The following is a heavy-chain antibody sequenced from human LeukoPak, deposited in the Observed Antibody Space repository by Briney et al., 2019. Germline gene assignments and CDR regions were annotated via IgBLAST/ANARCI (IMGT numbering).Heavy chain of an antibody. D-gene: IGHD3-16*01. CDR1: GYSISSGYY. Sequence: SETLSLTCTVSGYSISSGYYWGWIRQPPGKGLEWIGSIYHSGSTYYNPSLKSRVTISVDTSKNQFSLKLSSVTAADTAVYYCARESSPGGAYYFDYWGQGTLVTVSS. J-gene: IGHJ4*02. CDR2: IYHSGST. V-gene: IGHV4-38-2*02. CDR3: ARESSPGGAYYFDY.